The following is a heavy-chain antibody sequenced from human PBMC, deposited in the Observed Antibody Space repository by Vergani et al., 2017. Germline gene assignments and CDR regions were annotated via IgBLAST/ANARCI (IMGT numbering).Heavy chain of an antibody. D-gene: IGHD6-19*01. CDR1: GGSISSYY. V-gene: IGHV4-59*08. J-gene: IGHJ4*02. CDR3: ARNPGNSGWSHFEY. CDR2: IYYSGST. Sequence: QVQLQESGPGLVKPSETLSLTCTVSGGSISSYYWSWFRQPPGKGLEWIGYIYYSGSTYYNPSLKSRVTISVDTAKNQFSLKLSSVTASDTAVYYCARNPGNSGWSHFEYWGQGSLVTVCS.